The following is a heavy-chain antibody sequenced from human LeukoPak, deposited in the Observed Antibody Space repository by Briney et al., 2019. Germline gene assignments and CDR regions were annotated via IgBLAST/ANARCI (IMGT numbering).Heavy chain of an antibody. CDR2: ISGSGDNT. D-gene: IGHD3-22*01. J-gene: IGHJ4*02. Sequence: GASLRLSWAAAGVTFSSYAVSWVRQAPWKGLEWVSGISGSGDNTYYADSVKGRFTISRDNSKNTLYVQVNSLGTEDTAAYYCAKGSYYDSSGSFYFDYWGQGTLVTVSS. CDR3: AKGSYYDSSGSFYFDY. CDR1: GVTFSSYA. V-gene: IGHV3-23*01.